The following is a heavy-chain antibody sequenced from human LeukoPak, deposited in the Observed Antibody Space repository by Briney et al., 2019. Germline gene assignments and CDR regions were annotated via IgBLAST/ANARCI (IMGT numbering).Heavy chain of an antibody. D-gene: IGHD2-21*01. Sequence: SQTLSLTCAVSGGSISSGGYSWSWIRQPLGKGLEWIGYIYHSGSTYYNPSLKSRVTISVDRSKNQFSLKLSSVTAADTAVYYCARIVRWLDYWGQGTLVTVSS. CDR1: GGSISSGGYS. V-gene: IGHV4-30-2*01. CDR3: ARIVRWLDY. J-gene: IGHJ4*02. CDR2: IYHSGST.